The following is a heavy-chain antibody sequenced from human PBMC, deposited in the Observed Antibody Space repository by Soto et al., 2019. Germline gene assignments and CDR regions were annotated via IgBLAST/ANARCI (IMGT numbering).Heavy chain of an antibody. D-gene: IGHD3-16*01. CDR3: ARDGGGRPDY. V-gene: IGHV4-31*03. J-gene: IGHJ4*02. CDR1: GGSISSGGYY. CDR2: IYYSGST. Sequence: SETLSLTCTVSGGSISSGGYYWSWIRQHPGKGLEWIGYIYYSGSTYYNPSLKSRVTISVDTSKNQFSLKLSSVTAADTAVYYCARDGGGRPDYWGQGTLVTVSS.